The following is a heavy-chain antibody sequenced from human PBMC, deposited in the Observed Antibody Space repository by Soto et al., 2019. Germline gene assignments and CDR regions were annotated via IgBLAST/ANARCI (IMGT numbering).Heavy chain of an antibody. CDR3: ARGVSAPYLFHHGFHHSQKAATGGYYFDY. D-gene: IGHD2-15*01. CDR1: GGSFSGYY. Sequence: SETLSLTCAVYGGSFSGYYWSWIRQPPGKGLEWIGEINHSGSTNYNPSLKSRVTISVDTSKNQFSLKLSSVTAADTAVYYCARGVSAPYLFHHGFHHSQKAATGGYYFDYWGQGTLVTVSS. CDR2: INHSGST. V-gene: IGHV4-34*01. J-gene: IGHJ4*02.